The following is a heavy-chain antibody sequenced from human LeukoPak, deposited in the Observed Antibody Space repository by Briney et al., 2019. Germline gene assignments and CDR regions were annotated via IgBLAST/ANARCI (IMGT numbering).Heavy chain of an antibody. D-gene: IGHD3-10*02. V-gene: IGHV3-7*01. CDR3: AELGITMIGGV. Sequence: GGSLRLSCAASLFTLSSYWMSWVRQAPGKGLEWVANIKQDGSEKYYLDPVKGRFTISRDNAKNSLYLQMNSLRAEDTAVYYCAELGITMIGGVWGKGTTVTISS. CDR2: IKQDGSEK. J-gene: IGHJ6*04. CDR1: LFTLSSYW.